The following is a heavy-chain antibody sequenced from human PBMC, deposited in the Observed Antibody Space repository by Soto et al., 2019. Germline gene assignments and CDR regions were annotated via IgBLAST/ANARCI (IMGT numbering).Heavy chain of an antibody. Sequence: PGASLKISWKGSCYTFTDYWIGWVRQPPVQGQEWMGIIYPGDSDTRYRPSFQGQVTITAAKSTSTAYLQWNTLKASDTATYYRARHISNFRSYYYAMDVWGQGTTVTVSS. D-gene: IGHD1-1*01. V-gene: IGHV5-51*01. CDR2: IYPGDSDT. CDR3: ARHISNFRSYYYAMDV. CDR1: CYTFTDYW. J-gene: IGHJ6*02.